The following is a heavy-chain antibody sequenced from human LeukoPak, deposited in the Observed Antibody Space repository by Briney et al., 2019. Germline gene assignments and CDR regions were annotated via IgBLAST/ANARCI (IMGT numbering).Heavy chain of an antibody. J-gene: IGHJ4*02. CDR3: ARDYYDSSGLPSFDY. Sequence: ASVKVSCKASGYTFTGYYMHWVRQAPGQGLEWMGWINPNSGGTNYAQKFQGRVTMTRDTSISTAYMELSRLRSDDTAVYYCARDYYDSSGLPSFDYWGQGTLVTVSS. D-gene: IGHD3-22*01. V-gene: IGHV1-2*02. CDR2: INPNSGGT. CDR1: GYTFTGYY.